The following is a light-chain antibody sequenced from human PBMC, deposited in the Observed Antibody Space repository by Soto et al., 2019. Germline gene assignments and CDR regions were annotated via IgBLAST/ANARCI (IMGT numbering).Light chain of an antibody. CDR2: AAS. J-gene: IGKJ4*01. V-gene: IGKV1-16*02. CDR3: QQYNTYPLT. Sequence: DIQVTQSPSSLSASVGDRVTITCRASQGIRHYLAWFQQKPGTAPKSLIYAASVLQSGVPSKFSGNASGTEFTLTINSLQPEDFATYYCQQYNTYPLTFGGGTKVDIK. CDR1: QGIRHY.